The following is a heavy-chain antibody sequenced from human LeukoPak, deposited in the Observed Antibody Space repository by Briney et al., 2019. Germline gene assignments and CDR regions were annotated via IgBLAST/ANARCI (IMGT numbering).Heavy chain of an antibody. Sequence: ASVKVSRKASGYTFTGYYMHWVRQAPGQGLEWMGRINPNSGGTNYAQKFQGRVTMTRDTSISTAYMELSRLRSDDTAVYYCAKGFDWLLSHFDYWGQGTLVTVSS. J-gene: IGHJ4*02. CDR3: AKGFDWLLSHFDY. CDR2: INPNSGGT. V-gene: IGHV1-2*06. D-gene: IGHD3-9*01. CDR1: GYTFTGYY.